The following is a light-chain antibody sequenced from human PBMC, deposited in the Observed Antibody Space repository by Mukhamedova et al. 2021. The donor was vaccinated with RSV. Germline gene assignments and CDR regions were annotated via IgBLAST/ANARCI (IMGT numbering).Light chain of an antibody. CDR3: CSYAGSSAFGVV. CDR2: EGT. V-gene: IGLV2-23*03. Sequence: GTSGDVGTYNLVSWYQQNPGKAPKLISYEGTKRPSGVSNRFSGSASGNTASLTISGLQAEDEADYYCCSYAGSSAFGVVFGGGTKL. CDR1: SGDVGTYNL. J-gene: IGLJ3*02.